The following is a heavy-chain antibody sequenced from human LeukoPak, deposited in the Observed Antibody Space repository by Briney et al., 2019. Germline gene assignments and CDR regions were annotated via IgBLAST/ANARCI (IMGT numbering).Heavy chain of an antibody. CDR1: GFTFSSYW. CDR3: ARELGHHDY. J-gene: IGHJ4*02. V-gene: IGHV3-7*01. Sequence: GGSMRLACAASGFTFSSYWMSWDRQAPGKGLEWVANIKQDGSEKYYVDSVKGRFTISRGNAKNSLYLQMNSLRDEDTAVYYCARELGHHDYWGQGTLVTVSS. CDR2: IKQDGSEK.